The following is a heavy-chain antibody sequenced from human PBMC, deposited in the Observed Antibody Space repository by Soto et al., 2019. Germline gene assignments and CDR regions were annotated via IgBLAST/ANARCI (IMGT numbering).Heavy chain of an antibody. CDR2: IWYDGSNK. Sequence: QVQLVESGGGVVQPGRSLRLSCAASGFTFSSYGMHWVRQAPGKGLEWVAVIWYDGSNKYYADSVKGRFTISRDNSKNTLYLQMNSLRAEDTAVYYCARGYCSGGSCYYRSGPRFDYWRQGTLVTVSS. J-gene: IGHJ4*02. D-gene: IGHD2-15*01. CDR3: ARGYCSGGSCYYRSGPRFDY. V-gene: IGHV3-33*01. CDR1: GFTFSSYG.